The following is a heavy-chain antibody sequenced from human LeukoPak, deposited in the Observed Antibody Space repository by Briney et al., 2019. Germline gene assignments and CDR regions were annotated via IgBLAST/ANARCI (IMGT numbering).Heavy chain of an antibody. D-gene: IGHD3-9*01. V-gene: IGHV3-33*01. J-gene: IGHJ3*02. CDR2: IWYDGSNK. CDR3: ARDLDWPVPVGAFDI. CDR1: GFTGSSYG. Sequence: GGSLRLSWAASGFTGSSYGMHWVRQAPGKGREWVAVIWYDGSNKYYADCVKGRFTISRDNSKNTLYLQMNSLRAEDTAVYYCARDLDWPVPVGAFDIWGQGTMVTVSS.